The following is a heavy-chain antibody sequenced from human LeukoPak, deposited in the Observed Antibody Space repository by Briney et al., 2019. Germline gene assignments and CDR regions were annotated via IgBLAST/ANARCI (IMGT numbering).Heavy chain of an antibody. Sequence: GGSLRLSCIASGFTFSGHWMHWARRLPGKGLVWVSRISQTGSTTSYADSVKGRFTVSRDNAKNTLYLQVNNLRAEDTAVYYCARGPNSNWSGLDFWGQGTLLTVSS. V-gene: IGHV3-74*01. J-gene: IGHJ4*02. D-gene: IGHD6-6*01. CDR1: GFTFSGHW. CDR3: ARGPNSNWSGLDF. CDR2: ISQTGSTT.